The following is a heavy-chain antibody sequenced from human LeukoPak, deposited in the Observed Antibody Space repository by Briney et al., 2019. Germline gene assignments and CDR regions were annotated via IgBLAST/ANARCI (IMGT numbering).Heavy chain of an antibody. CDR2: ISYDGSNK. CDR1: GFTFSSYG. V-gene: IGHV3-30*18. J-gene: IGHJ4*02. D-gene: IGHD2-15*01. CDR3: AKDRGYCSGGSCYWGFYFDY. Sequence: GGSLRLSCAASGFTFSSYGMHRVRQAPRKGLWWGSVISYDGSNKYSPDSVKGRYTISRDNSKNTLYPRMSTLRAEDTAVYYCAKDRGYCSGGSCYWGFYFDYWGRGTLVSVSS.